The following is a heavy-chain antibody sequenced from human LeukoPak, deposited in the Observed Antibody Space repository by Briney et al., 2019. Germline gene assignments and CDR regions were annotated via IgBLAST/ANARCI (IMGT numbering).Heavy chain of an antibody. V-gene: IGHV3-66*01. CDR1: GFTFSSYA. D-gene: IGHD3-10*01. J-gene: IGHJ4*02. Sequence: GGSLRLSCAASGFTFSSYAMSWVRQAPGKGLEWVSVIYSGDNTYYADSVKGRFTISRDNSKNTLYLQMNGLRAEDTAVYYCARDGNYYGSGSYWPFDYWGQGTLVTVSS. CDR3: ARDGNYYGSGSYWPFDY. CDR2: IYSGDNT.